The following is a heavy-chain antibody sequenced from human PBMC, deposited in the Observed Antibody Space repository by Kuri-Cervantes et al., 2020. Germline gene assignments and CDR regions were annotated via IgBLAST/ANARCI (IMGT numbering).Heavy chain of an antibody. V-gene: IGHV4-34*01. J-gene: IGHJ5*02. Sequence: GSLRLSCAASGFTFDDYAMHWVRQAPGKGLEWIGEVNHSGDTNYNSSLKSRVTISADTSENQFSLMLTSVTAADTAVYYCARVLPRGFNFPYGSNWLDPWGQGTLVTVSS. CDR1: GFTFDDYA. D-gene: IGHD2/OR15-2a*01. CDR3: ARVLPRGFNFPYGSNWLDP. CDR2: VNHSGDT.